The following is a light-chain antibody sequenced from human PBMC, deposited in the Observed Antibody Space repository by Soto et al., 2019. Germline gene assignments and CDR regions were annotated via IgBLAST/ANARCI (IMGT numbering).Light chain of an antibody. V-gene: IGLV1-40*01. CDR2: NNT. Sequence: QSVLTQPPSVSGAPGQRVTISCTGSNSNIGAGFGVQWYQQFPRTAPRLLIYNNTNRPSGVPDRFSASKSGTSASLAITGLRAEDEADYYCQSFDINVLALIFGVGTKLTVL. J-gene: IGLJ2*01. CDR3: QSFDINVLALI. CDR1: NSNIGAGFG.